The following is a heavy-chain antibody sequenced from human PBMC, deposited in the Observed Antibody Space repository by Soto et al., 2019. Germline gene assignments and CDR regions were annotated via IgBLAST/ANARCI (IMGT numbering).Heavy chain of an antibody. CDR2: ISRDGSTM. Sequence: QVQLVESGGGVVQPGRSLRLSCAASGVTLSNFGMHWVRQAPCKGLEWVAVISRDGSTMLYADSVKGRFTISRDSSRNTLYLQMNSLRAEDTAVYHCVGEVASGYWGQGTLVTVSS. D-gene: IGHD2-21*01. V-gene: IGHV3-30*03. CDR3: VGEVASGY. CDR1: GVTLSNFG. J-gene: IGHJ4*02.